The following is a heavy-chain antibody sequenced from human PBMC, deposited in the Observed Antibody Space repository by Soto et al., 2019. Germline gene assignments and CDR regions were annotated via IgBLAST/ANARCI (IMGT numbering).Heavy chain of an antibody. CDR3: ARGRYCLTGRCFPNWFDS. J-gene: IGHJ5*01. V-gene: IGHV4-30-4*01. CDR2: IYKSATT. CDR1: GDSIATVDYF. Sequence: QVQLLESGPGLVKPSQTLSLTCSVSGDSIATVDYFWAWIRQPPGQALEYMGYIYKSATTYYNPSFESRVAISLDTSKSKFSLNVTSVTAADTAVYFCARGRYCLTGRCFPNWFDSWGQGTLVTVSS. D-gene: IGHD2-15*01.